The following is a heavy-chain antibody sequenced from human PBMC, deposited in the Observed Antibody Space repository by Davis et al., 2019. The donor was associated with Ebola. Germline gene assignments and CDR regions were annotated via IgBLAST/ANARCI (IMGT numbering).Heavy chain of an antibody. CDR1: GASFSGYH. J-gene: IGHJ4*02. CDR2: INDGGST. Sequence: MPSETLSPTCAVYGASFSGYHWSWVRQPPGKGLEWIGEINDGGSTNYHPSLKSRLTISVDTSKNQFSLKLSSVTAADPAVYYCARGPPRYGFYWGQGTLVTVSS. V-gene: IGHV4-34*01. CDR3: ARGPPRYGFY. D-gene: IGHD4-17*01.